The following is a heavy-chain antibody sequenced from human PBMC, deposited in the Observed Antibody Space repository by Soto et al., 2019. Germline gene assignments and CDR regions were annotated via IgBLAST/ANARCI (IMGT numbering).Heavy chain of an antibody. CDR3: AKGTIVGTTRDYFDS. D-gene: IGHD1-26*01. CDR1: GFTFSDYG. Sequence: QVQLVESGGGVAQTGRSLRLPCAASGFTFSDYGLHWVRQAPGKGLEWVAVISYDATNKYYADSVKGRFTISRDNSENTLYLQMNSLTAEDTAVYYCAKGTIVGTTRDYFDSWGQGTLVTVSS. J-gene: IGHJ4*02. V-gene: IGHV3-30*18. CDR2: ISYDATNK.